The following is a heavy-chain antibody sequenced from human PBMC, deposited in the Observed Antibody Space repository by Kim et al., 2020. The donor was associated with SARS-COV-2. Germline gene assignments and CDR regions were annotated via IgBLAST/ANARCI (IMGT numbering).Heavy chain of an antibody. CDR2: T. Sequence: TRYSPFSHGQVTISADKSISTAYLQWSSLKASDTAMYYCARHSSGWYLNYWGQGTLVTVSS. V-gene: IGHV5-51*01. D-gene: IGHD6-19*01. CDR3: ARHSSGWYLNY. J-gene: IGHJ4*02.